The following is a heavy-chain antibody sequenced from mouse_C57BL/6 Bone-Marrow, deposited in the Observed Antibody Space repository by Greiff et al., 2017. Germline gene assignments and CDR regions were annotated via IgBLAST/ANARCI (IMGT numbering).Heavy chain of an antibody. J-gene: IGHJ1*03. CDR2: IDPNSGGT. V-gene: IGHV1-72*01. D-gene: IGHD1-1*01. CDR1: GYTFTSYW. Sequence: QVQLQQPGAELVKPGASVKLSCKASGYTFTSYWMHWVKQRPGRGLEWIGRIDPNSGGTKYNEKFKSKATLTVDKPSSTAYMQLSSQTSEDSAVYYCARPGYYGSSFDWYFDVWGTGTTVTVSS. CDR3: ARPGYYGSSFDWYFDV.